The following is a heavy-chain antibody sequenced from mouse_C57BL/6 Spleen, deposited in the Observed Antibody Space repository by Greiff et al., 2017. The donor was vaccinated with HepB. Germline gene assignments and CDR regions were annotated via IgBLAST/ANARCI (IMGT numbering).Heavy chain of an antibody. Sequence: VQLQQSGPELVKPGASVKMSCKASGYTFTDYNMHWVKQSHGKSLEWIGYINPNNGGTSYNQKFKGKATLTVNKSSSTAYMELRSLTSEDSAVYYCARSLPYYSKRGGYYFDYWGQGTTLTVSS. J-gene: IGHJ2*01. CDR3: ARSLPYYSKRGGYYFDY. V-gene: IGHV1-22*01. D-gene: IGHD2-5*01. CDR2: INPNNGGT. CDR1: GYTFTDYN.